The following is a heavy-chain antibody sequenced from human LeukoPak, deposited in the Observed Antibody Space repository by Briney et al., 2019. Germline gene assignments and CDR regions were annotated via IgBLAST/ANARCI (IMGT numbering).Heavy chain of an antibody. CDR2: INPSGGST. V-gene: IGHV1-46*01. D-gene: IGHD1-1*01. CDR1: GYTFTSYY. J-gene: IGHJ4*02. CDR3: AKVLQRDPIGDY. Sequence: ASVKVSCKASGYTFTSYYMHWVRQAPGQGLEWMGIINPSGGSTSYAQKFQGRVTMTRDMSTSTVYTELSSLRAEDTAVYYCAKVLQRDPIGDYWGQGTLVTVSS.